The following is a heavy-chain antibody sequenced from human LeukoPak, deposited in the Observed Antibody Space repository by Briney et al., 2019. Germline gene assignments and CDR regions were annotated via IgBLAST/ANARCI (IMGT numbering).Heavy chain of an antibody. CDR2: INHSGST. CDR3: ARGGRGTVVVPAARYYFDY. D-gene: IGHD2-2*01. CDR1: GGSFSGYY. J-gene: IGHJ4*02. Sequence: SETLSLTCAVYGGSFSGYYWSWIRQPPGKGLEWIGEINHSGSTNYNPSLKSRVTISVDTSKNQFSLKLSSVTAADTAVYYCARGGRGTVVVPAARYYFDYWGQGTLVTVSS. V-gene: IGHV4-34*01.